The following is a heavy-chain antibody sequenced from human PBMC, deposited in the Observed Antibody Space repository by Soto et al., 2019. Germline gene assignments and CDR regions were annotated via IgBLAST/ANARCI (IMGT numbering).Heavy chain of an antibody. CDR2: ISAYNGNT. CDR3: ARVGYCSSTSCYTGYYYYYGMDV. Sequence: GASVKVSCKASGYTFTSYGINWVRQAPGQGLEWMGWISAYNGNTNSAQKLQGRVTMTTDTSTSTGYMELRSLRSDDTAVYYCARVGYCSSTSCYTGYYYYYGMDVWGQGTTVTV. CDR1: GYTFTSYG. V-gene: IGHV1-18*01. D-gene: IGHD2-2*02. J-gene: IGHJ6*02.